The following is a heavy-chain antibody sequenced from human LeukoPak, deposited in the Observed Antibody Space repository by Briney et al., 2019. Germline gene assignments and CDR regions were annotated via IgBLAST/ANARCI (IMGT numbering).Heavy chain of an antibody. V-gene: IGHV1-18*01. Sequence: ASVKVSCKASGYTFTSYGISWVRQAPGQGLEWMGWISAYNGNTNYAQKLQGRVTMTEDTSTDTAYMELSSLRSEDTAVYYCATDRGVAAAGTYYYYMDVWGKGTTVTVSS. CDR1: GYTFTSYG. D-gene: IGHD6-13*01. CDR3: ATDRGVAAAGTYYYYMDV. J-gene: IGHJ6*03. CDR2: ISAYNGNT.